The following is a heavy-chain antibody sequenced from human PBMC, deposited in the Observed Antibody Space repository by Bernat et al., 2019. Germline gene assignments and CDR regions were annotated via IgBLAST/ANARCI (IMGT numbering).Heavy chain of an antibody. J-gene: IGHJ5*02. CDR1: GYTFTSYA. D-gene: IGHD3-9*01. Sequence: QVQLVQSGAEVKKPGASVKVSCKASGYTFTSYAMHWVRQAPGQRLEWMGWINAGNGNTKYSQKFQGRVTITRDTSASTAYMELSSLRSEDTAVYYCARVSLYYDMLTGCWPDNWFDPWGQGTLVTVSS. V-gene: IGHV1-3*01. CDR3: ARVSLYYDMLTGCWPDNWFDP. CDR2: INAGNGNT.